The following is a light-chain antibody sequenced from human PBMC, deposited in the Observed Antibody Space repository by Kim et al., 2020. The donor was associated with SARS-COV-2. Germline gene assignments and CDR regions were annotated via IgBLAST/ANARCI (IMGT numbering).Light chain of an antibody. CDR3: QQYADSPIT. CDR2: DAY. Sequence: EIELTQSPGTLSLSPGERATLSCRASQSVSSNYLAWYQQKPGQTPRLLISDAYKRATGIPDRFSGSGSGTDFTLTISRLEPEDFAIYFCQQYADSPITFGQETRLEIK. J-gene: IGKJ5*01. V-gene: IGKV3-20*01. CDR1: QSVSSNY.